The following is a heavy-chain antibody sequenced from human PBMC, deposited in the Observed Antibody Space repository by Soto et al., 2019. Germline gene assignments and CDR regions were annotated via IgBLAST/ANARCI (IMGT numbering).Heavy chain of an antibody. J-gene: IGHJ4*02. V-gene: IGHV1-69*01. CDR2: ISPLFSPT. D-gene: IGHD6-13*01. CDR3: AASSSVAAAGYFKF. Sequence: QVQLVQSGAEVKEPGSSVKVSCKAPGDLFNNYVFIWVRQAPGQGLGWMGRISPLFSPTNYAQKFQGRVTIGADDVTTIVYLEVSNLESEDTAMYYCAASSSVAAAGYFKFWGQGTLVTVSP. CDR1: GDLFNNYV.